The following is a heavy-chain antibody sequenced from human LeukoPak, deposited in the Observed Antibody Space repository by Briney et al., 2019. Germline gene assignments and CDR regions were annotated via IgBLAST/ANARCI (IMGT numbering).Heavy chain of an antibody. V-gene: IGHV3-30*03. CDR1: GFTFSSYG. CDR3: AGGYSGYDYEGYFDY. J-gene: IGHJ4*02. CDR2: ILYDGSNK. Sequence: QSGGSLRLSCAASGFTFSSYGMHWVRQAPGKGLEWVAVILYDGSNKYYADSVKGRFTISRDNSKNTLYLQMNSLRAEDTAVYYCAGGYSGYDYEGYFDYWGQGTLVTVSS. D-gene: IGHD5-12*01.